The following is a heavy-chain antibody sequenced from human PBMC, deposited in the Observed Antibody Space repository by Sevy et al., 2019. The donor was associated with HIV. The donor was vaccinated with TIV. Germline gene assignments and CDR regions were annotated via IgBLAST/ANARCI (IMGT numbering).Heavy chain of an antibody. Sequence: SETLSLTCAVSGGSISSSNWWSWVRQPPGKGLEWIGEIYHSGSTNYNPSLKSRVTISVDKSKNQFTLKLSSVTAADTAAYYCAGLSGGVVFGNSYGMDVWGQGTTVTVSS. D-gene: IGHD2-15*01. J-gene: IGHJ6*02. CDR2: IYHSGST. V-gene: IGHV4-4*02. CDR3: AGLSGGVVFGNSYGMDV. CDR1: GGSISSSNW.